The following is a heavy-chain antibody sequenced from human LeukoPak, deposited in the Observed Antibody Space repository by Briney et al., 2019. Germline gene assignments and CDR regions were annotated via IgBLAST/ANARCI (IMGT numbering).Heavy chain of an antibody. D-gene: IGHD3-22*01. CDR1: GGSMSRYY. Sequence: SETLSLTCTVSGGSMSRYYWSWIRQSPGKGLEWIGYIFYRGGTNYNPSLRGRVTLSVDMSKNQVSLKMTSVTAADTAVYYCARGHYYDSSGYYLRLKDAFDIWGQGTMVTVSS. CDR2: IFYRGGT. V-gene: IGHV4-59*01. CDR3: ARGHYYDSSGYYLRLKDAFDI. J-gene: IGHJ3*02.